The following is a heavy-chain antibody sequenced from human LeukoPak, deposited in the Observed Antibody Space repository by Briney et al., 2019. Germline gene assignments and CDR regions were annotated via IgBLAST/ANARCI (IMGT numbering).Heavy chain of an antibody. CDR2: IYYSGST. CDR3: ARGYSYGYGGEFFDY. J-gene: IGHJ4*02. D-gene: IGHD5-18*01. CDR1: GGSISSYY. Sequence: SETLSLTCTVSGGSISSYYWTWIRQPPGKGLEWIGYIYYSGSTNYNPSLKSRVTISEDTSKNQFSLKLSSVTAADTAVYYCARGYSYGYGGEFFDYWGQGTLVTVSS. V-gene: IGHV4-59*01.